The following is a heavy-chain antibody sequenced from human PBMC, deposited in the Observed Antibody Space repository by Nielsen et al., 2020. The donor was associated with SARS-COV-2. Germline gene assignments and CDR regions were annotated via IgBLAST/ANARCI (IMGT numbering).Heavy chain of an antibody. J-gene: IGHJ6*02. CDR1: GFTFDDYA. D-gene: IGHD6-19*01. Sequence: GGSLRLSCAASGFTFDDYAMHWVRQAPGKGLEWVSGISWNSGSIGYADSVKGRFTISRDNAKNSLYLQMNSLRAEDTALYYCARDAYGYSSGWYENYYYGMDVWGQGTTVTVSS. CDR2: ISWNSGSI. V-gene: IGHV3-9*01. CDR3: ARDAYGYSSGWYENYYYGMDV.